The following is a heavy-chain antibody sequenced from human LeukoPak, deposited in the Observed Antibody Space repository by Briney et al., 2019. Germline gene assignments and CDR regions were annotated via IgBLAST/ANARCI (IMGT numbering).Heavy chain of an antibody. CDR2: IYYSGST. Sequence: SETLSLTCTVSGGSISSSSYYWGWIRQPPGKGLEWIGSIYYSGSTYYNPSLKSRVTMSVDTSKNQFSLKLSSVTAADTAVYYCARHEAYYYDSSGICFDYWGQGTLVTVSS. D-gene: IGHD3-22*01. CDR3: ARHEAYYYDSSGICFDY. CDR1: GGSISSSSYY. V-gene: IGHV4-39*01. J-gene: IGHJ4*02.